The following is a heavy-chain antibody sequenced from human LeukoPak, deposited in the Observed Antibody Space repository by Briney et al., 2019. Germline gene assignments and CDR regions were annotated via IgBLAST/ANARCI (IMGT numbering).Heavy chain of an antibody. V-gene: IGHV4-59*01. CDR1: GGSISSYY. Sequence: PSETLSPTCTVSGGSISSYYWSWIRQPPGKGLEWIGYIYYSGSTNYNPSLKSRVTISVDTSKNQFSLKLSSVTAADTAVYYCARGAYYYDSSVHPWGQGTLVTVSS. CDR3: ARGAYYYDSSVHP. CDR2: IYYSGST. J-gene: IGHJ5*02. D-gene: IGHD3-22*01.